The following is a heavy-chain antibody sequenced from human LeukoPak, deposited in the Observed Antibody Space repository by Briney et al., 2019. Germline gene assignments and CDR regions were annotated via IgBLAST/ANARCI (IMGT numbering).Heavy chain of an antibody. J-gene: IGHJ4*02. V-gene: IGHV3-23*01. CDR3: AKLPLFYGSGSHYFDY. CDR1: GFTFSSYA. Sequence: GGSLRLSCAASGFTFSSYAMSWVRQAPGKGLEWVSAISGSGGSTYYADSVKGRFTISRDNSKNTLYLQMNSLRAEDTAVYYCAKLPLFYGSGSHYFDYWGQGTLVTVSS. D-gene: IGHD3-10*01. CDR2: ISGSGGST.